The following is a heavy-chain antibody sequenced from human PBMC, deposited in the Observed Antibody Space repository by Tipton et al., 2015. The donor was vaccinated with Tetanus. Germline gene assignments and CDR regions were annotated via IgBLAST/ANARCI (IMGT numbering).Heavy chain of an antibody. D-gene: IGHD4-11*01. J-gene: IGHJ5*02. CDR1: GGTFNGYF. CDR3: ARVVGPDRLQGFDP. Sequence: TLSLTCAVSGGTFNGYFWTWIRQPPGKRLEWIGEINHRGSTPYKPSLKSRVSISVDSSKKQFSLRLNSVTAADTAVYYCARVVGPDRLQGFDPWGPGALVTVSS. CDR2: INHRGST. V-gene: IGHV4-34*01.